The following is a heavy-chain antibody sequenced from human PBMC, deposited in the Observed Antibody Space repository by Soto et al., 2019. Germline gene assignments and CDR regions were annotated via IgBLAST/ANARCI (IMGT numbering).Heavy chain of an antibody. Sequence: GGSLRLSCAASGFTFSSYWMHWVRQAPGKGLVWVSRINSDGSSTSYADSVKGRFTISRDNAKNTLYLQMNSLRAEDTAVYYCARWDLKLGRYYYYGMDVWGQGTTVTVSS. CDR3: ARWDLKLGRYYYYGMDV. J-gene: IGHJ6*02. CDR1: GFTFSSYW. D-gene: IGHD1-26*01. CDR2: INSDGSST. V-gene: IGHV3-74*01.